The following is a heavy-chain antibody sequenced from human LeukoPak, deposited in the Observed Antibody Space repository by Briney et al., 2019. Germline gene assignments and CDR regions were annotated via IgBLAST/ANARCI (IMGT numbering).Heavy chain of an antibody. CDR2: IFLKSAGT. Sequence: PGGSLRLSCAASGFAVDEHAMHWVRQVPGKGLEWVSGIFLKSAGTGYADSVKGRFTISRDNAKKSLYLQMNSLRAEDTAVYYCARGIVRPDVWGKGTTVTVSS. CDR1: GFAVDEHA. J-gene: IGHJ6*04. V-gene: IGHV3-9*01. D-gene: IGHD3-10*02. CDR3: ARGIVRPDV.